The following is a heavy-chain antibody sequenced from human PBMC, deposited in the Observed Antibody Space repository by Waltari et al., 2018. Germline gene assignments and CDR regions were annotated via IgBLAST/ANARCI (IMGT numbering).Heavy chain of an antibody. D-gene: IGHD6-13*01. Sequence: QVQLQESGPGLVKPSETLSLTCTVSGGSISSYYWSWIRQPPGKGLEWIGYIYTSWSTNYNPSFKSRVTISVDTSKNQFSLTRSSVTAADTAVYYCALEDSSSWRHGAFDSWGQGTMVTVSS. CDR1: GGSISSYY. J-gene: IGHJ3*02. V-gene: IGHV4-4*09. CDR2: IYTSWST. CDR3: ALEDSSSWRHGAFDS.